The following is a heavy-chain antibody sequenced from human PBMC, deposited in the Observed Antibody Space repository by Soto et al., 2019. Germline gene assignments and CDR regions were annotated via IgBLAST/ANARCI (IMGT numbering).Heavy chain of an antibody. Sequence: ETLSLTCAVYGGSFSGYYWSWIRQPPGKGLEWIGEINHSGSTNYNPSLKSRVTISVDTSKNQFSLKLSSVTAADTAVYYCARVPPYYYYGMDVWGQGTTVTVSS. CDR3: ARVPPYYYYGMDV. CDR1: GGSFSGYY. J-gene: IGHJ6*02. V-gene: IGHV4-34*01. CDR2: INHSGST.